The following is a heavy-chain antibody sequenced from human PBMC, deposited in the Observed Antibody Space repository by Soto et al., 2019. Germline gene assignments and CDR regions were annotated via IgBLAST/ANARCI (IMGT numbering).Heavy chain of an antibody. CDR2: ISSSSSYI. Sequence: GGSLRLSCAASGFTFSSYSMNWVRQAPGKGLEWVSSISSSSSYIYYADSVKGRFTISRDNAKNSLYLQMNSLRDEDTAVYYCARGIFEEYNWFDPWGQGTLVTVSS. J-gene: IGHJ5*02. D-gene: IGHD3-9*01. CDR3: ARGIFEEYNWFDP. CDR1: GFTFSSYS. V-gene: IGHV3-21*01.